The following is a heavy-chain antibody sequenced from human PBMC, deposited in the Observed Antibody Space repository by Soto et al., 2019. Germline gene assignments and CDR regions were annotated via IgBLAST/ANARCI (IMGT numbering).Heavy chain of an antibody. V-gene: IGHV3-33*01. CDR1: GFTFNNYG. J-gene: IGHJ6*02. Sequence: QVQLVESGGGVVQPGRSLRLSCAASGFTFNNYGMHWVRQAPGKGLEWLAVIWNDGSNNYYANSVKGRFTISRDNSKKTLYLQMSSLRAEDTAVYYCARRQIPPPTRGAANARGGMDVWGQGTTVTVSS. CDR3: ARRQIPPPTRGAANARGGMDV. D-gene: IGHD6-13*01. CDR2: IWNDGSNN.